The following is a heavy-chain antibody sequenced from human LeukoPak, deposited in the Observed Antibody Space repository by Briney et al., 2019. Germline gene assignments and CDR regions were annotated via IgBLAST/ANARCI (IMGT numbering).Heavy chain of an antibody. CDR1: GGSISSGGYY. J-gene: IGHJ5*02. D-gene: IGHD3-10*02. CDR2: IYYSGST. V-gene: IGHV4-61*08. Sequence: SETLSLTCTVSGGSISSGGYYWSWIRQHPGKGLEWIGYIYYSGSTNYNPSLKSRVTISVDTSKNQFSLKLSSVTAADTAVYYCARDIYVQPDRWFDPWGQGTLVTVSS. CDR3: ARDIYVQPDRWFDP.